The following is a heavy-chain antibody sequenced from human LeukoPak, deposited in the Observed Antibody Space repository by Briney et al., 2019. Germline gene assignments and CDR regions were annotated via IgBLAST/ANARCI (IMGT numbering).Heavy chain of an antibody. V-gene: IGHV4-59*12. D-gene: IGHD3-22*01. Sequence: PSGTLSLTCAVSGGSISSYYWSWIRQPPGKGLEWIGYIYYSGSTNYNPSLMSRVTISVDTTKDQFSLKLSSVTAADTAVYYCARDSSGYSLFDYWGQGTLVTVSS. CDR2: IYYSGST. CDR1: GGSISSYY. CDR3: ARDSSGYSLFDY. J-gene: IGHJ4*02.